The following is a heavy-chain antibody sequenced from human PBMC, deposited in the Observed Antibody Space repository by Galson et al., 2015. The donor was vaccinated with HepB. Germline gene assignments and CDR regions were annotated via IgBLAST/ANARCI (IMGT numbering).Heavy chain of an antibody. CDR2: IKQDGSEK. CDR3: ARGPYYDILTGYWY. Sequence: SLRLSCAASGFSFSSYWMSWVRQAPGKGLEWVANIKQDGSEKYYVDSVKGRFTISRDNAKNSLYLQMNSLRVEDTAVYYCARGPYYDILTGYWYWGQGTLVTVFS. D-gene: IGHD3-9*01. V-gene: IGHV3-7*03. J-gene: IGHJ4*02. CDR1: GFSFSSYW.